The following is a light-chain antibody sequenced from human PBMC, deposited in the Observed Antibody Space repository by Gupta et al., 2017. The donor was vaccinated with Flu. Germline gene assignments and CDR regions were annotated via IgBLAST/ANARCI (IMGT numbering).Light chain of an antibody. CDR1: ESVGRNF. CDR3: HQDKTSPYT. Sequence: GTLSVSPGGSVTLSCRAGESVGRNFLVWYQQKPGQAPRVLLYGTSTRAPGIPDRFSGGGSGTDFTLTINRVEPEDCALYYCHQDKTSPYTFGQGTKLEIK. J-gene: IGKJ2*01. V-gene: IGKV3-20*01. CDR2: GTS.